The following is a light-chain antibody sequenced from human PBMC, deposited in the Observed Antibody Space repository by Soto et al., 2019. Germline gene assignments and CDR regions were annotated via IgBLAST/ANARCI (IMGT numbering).Light chain of an antibody. CDR1: QSVSDY. Sequence: EIVLTQSPATLSLSPGERATLSCRASQSVSDYIAWYQQKPGQAPRLLIYDTSNRATGVPARFSGSGSGTDFTLTSSNLEPEDFAVYYCQQRTNWLTFGGGTKVEIK. CDR2: DTS. CDR3: QQRTNWLT. J-gene: IGKJ4*01. V-gene: IGKV3-11*01.